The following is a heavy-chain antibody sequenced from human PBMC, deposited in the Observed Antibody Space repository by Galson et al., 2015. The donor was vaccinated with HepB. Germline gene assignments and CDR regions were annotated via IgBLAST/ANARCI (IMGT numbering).Heavy chain of an antibody. CDR1: GDSVSSNSAA. J-gene: IGHJ6*02. D-gene: IGHD6-19*01. Sequence: CAISGDSVSSNSAAWNWIRQSPSRGLEWLGRTYYRSKWYNDYAVSVKRRITINPDTSKNQFSLQLNSVTPEDTAVYYCARDNSSGWSLGYYYYGMDVWGQGTTVTVSS. CDR2: TYYRSKWYN. CDR3: ARDNSSGWSLGYYYYGMDV. V-gene: IGHV6-1*01.